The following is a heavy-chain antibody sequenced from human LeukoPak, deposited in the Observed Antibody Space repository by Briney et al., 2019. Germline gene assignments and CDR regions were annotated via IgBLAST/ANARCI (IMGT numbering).Heavy chain of an antibody. Sequence: ASVKVSCKASGYTLTNYYMHWVRQAPGQALEWMGRINPSGGSTTYAQNFQGRVTMTRDTSTSTVYMELSSLRSEDTAVYYCARVEDYYGSGSYGYWGQGTLVTVSS. CDR3: ARVEDYYGSGSYGY. CDR1: GYTLTNYY. J-gene: IGHJ4*02. CDR2: INPSGGST. D-gene: IGHD3-10*01. V-gene: IGHV1-46*01.